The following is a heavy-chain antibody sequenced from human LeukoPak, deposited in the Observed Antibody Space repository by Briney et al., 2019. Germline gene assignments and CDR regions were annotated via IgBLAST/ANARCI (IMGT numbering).Heavy chain of an antibody. J-gene: IGHJ5*02. V-gene: IGHV3-23*01. D-gene: IGHD1-1*01. CDR2: ISGSGGPT. CDR1: GFTFSRYA. Sequence: PGGSLRLSCVASGFTFSRYAMNWVRQAPGKGLEWVSVISGSGGPTEYADSVKGRFTISRDNSKNTLYLQMNSLRAEDTAVYYCAKAQTERYPYNWFDPWGQGTLVTVSS. CDR3: AKAQTERYPYNWFDP.